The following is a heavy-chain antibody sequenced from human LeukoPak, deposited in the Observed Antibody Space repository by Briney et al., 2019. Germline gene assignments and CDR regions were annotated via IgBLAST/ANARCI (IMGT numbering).Heavy chain of an antibody. J-gene: IGHJ4*02. CDR3: ARDLAAGSGY. CDR1: GGSISSRINY. Sequence: SSETLSLTCTVSGGSISSRINYWDWIRQPPGKGLEWIGSIDYRGSTYYNPSLKSRVTISVDKSKNHFSLNLNSVTAADTAVYFCARDLAAGSGYWGQGTLVTVSS. CDR2: IDYRGST. V-gene: IGHV4-39*07. D-gene: IGHD6-13*01.